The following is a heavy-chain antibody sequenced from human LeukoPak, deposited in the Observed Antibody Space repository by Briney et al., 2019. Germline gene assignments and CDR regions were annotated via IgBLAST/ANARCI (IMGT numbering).Heavy chain of an antibody. V-gene: IGHV1-2*06. J-gene: IGHJ4*02. CDR3: AKTMVRGEKDY. CDR2: INPNSGGT. Sequence: VSVKVSCKASGYTFTGYYMHWVRQAPGQGLEWMGRINPNSGGTNYAQKFQGRVTMTRDTSISTAYMELSRLRSDDTAVYYRAKTMVRGEKDYWGQGTLVTVSS. CDR1: GYTFTGYY. D-gene: IGHD3-10*01.